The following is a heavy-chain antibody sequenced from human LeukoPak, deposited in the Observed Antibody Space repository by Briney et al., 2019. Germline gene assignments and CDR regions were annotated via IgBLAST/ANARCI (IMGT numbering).Heavy chain of an antibody. CDR3: GKEDMAPITSQVVDQ. CDR2: INSDGSST. V-gene: IGHV3-74*01. Sequence: PGGSLRLSCSASGFTLSPYWMHWVRQAPGKGLVWVSRINSDGSSTTYADSVKGRFTISRDNSKNTVYLQMNSLTVADTAVYFCGKEDMAPITSQVVDQWGQGTLVTVSS. J-gene: IGHJ4*02. D-gene: IGHD5-24*01. CDR1: GFTLSPYW.